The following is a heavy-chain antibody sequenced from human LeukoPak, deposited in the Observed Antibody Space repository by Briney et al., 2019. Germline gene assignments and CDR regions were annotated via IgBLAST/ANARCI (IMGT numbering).Heavy chain of an antibody. V-gene: IGHV4-61*02. CDR3: ARGGGATRIDY. CDR2: IYTSGST. Sequence: PSETLSLTCAVSGDSIRSGTYYWSWVRQPAGKGLEWIGRIYTSGSTSYNPARKSRVTISVDTSKNQFSLKLTSVTAADTAVYYCARGGGATRIDYWGQGTLVTVSS. CDR1: GDSIRSGTYY. D-gene: IGHD3-10*01. J-gene: IGHJ4*02.